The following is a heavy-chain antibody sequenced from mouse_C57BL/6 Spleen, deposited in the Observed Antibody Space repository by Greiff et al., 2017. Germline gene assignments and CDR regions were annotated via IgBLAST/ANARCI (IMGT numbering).Heavy chain of an antibody. CDR1: GYTFTSYG. V-gene: IGHV1-81*01. Sequence: VQGVESGAELARPGASVKLSCKASGYTFTSYGISWVKQRTGQGLEWIGEIYPRSGNTYYNEKFKGKATLTADKSSSTAYMELRSLTSEDSAVYFCARSGDYDGGHYFDYWGQGTTLTVSS. CDR2: IYPRSGNT. J-gene: IGHJ2*01. CDR3: ARSGDYDGGHYFDY. D-gene: IGHD2-4*01.